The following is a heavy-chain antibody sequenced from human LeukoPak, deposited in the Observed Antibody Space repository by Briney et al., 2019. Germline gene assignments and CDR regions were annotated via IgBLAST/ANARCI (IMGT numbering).Heavy chain of an antibody. J-gene: IGHJ2*01. Sequence: ASVTVSCKASGYTFTSYGISWVRQAPGQGLEWMGWISPYNGNRNYAQKLQGRVTMTTDQSTSTAYMEPRSLRSDDTAVYYCARVGGGSGSNWYFDLWGRGTLVTVSS. CDR1: GYTFTSYG. CDR3: ARVGGGSGSNWYFDL. V-gene: IGHV1-18*01. CDR2: ISPYNGNR. D-gene: IGHD3-10*01.